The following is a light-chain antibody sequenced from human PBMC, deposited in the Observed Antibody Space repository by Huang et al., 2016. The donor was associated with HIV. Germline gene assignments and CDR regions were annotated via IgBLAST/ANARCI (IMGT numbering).Light chain of an antibody. Sequence: AIQMTQSPSSLSASVGDGVTITCRASQGITDDLAWYQQKPGKAPKILSSCASTLRSGVPSRFSGSGSGTDFTLTISSLQPEDYATYYCLQDHNYPRTFGQGTKVEI. V-gene: IGKV1-6*01. CDR1: QGITDD. J-gene: IGKJ1*01. CDR3: LQDHNYPRT. CDR2: CAS.